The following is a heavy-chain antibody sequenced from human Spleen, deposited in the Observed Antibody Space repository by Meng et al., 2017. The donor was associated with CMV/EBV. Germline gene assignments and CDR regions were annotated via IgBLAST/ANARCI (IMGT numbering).Heavy chain of an antibody. Sequence: SVKVSCKASGGTFSSYGFSWVRQAPGQGLEWMGGIIPMLGIANYAQNFRGRVTIIADKSTTTTYVELSSLRSEDTAVYYCARQYIAVTGTAGAFDLWGQGTMVTVSS. J-gene: IGHJ3*01. D-gene: IGHD6-19*01. CDR2: IIPMLGIA. CDR3: ARQYIAVTGTAGAFDL. V-gene: IGHV1-69*10. CDR1: GGTFSSYG.